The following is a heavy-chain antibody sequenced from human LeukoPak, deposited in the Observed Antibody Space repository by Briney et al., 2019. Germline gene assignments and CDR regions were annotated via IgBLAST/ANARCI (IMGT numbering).Heavy chain of an antibody. CDR1: GGSISSYY. CDR3: ARGRLPIDY. Sequence: SETLSLTCTVSGGSISSYYWSWIRQPPGKGLEWIGYIYYSGSTSYNPSLKSRVTISVDTSKNQFSLKLTSVTAAGTAVYYCARGRLPIDYWGQGTLVTVSS. J-gene: IGHJ4*02. CDR2: IYYSGST. D-gene: IGHD6-25*01. V-gene: IGHV4-59*08.